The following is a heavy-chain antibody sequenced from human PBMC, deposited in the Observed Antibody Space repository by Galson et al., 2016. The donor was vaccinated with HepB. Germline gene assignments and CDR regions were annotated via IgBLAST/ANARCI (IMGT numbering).Heavy chain of an antibody. J-gene: IGHJ4*02. V-gene: IGHV3-48*02. CDR1: GFKFSSYS. CDR2: INSGSTSV. D-gene: IGHD5-24*01. CDR3: AKLPHIDGNSWVDY. Sequence: SLRLSCAGSGFKFSSYSMNWVRQAPGKGLEWLSYINSGSTSVYYADSVKGRFTVSRDNAKNSVYLQLNSPRDEDTALYYCAKLPHIDGNSWVDYWGQGTLVSVSS.